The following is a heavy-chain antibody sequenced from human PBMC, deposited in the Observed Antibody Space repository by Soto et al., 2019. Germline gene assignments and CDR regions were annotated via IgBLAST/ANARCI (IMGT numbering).Heavy chain of an antibody. V-gene: IGHV4-39*01. CDR2: IYYSGST. D-gene: IGHD4-17*01. CDR3: ATPRKTAPTVFDS. Sequence: PSETLSLTCTVSGDSISSSSFYWGWIRQPPGKGLEGIGSIYYSGSTYYNPSLKSRGTISVDKAKNQFSLKLSSVTAADTAVFYCATPRKTAPTVFDSWGEAPLVTVSS. J-gene: IGHJ4*02. CDR1: GDSISSSSFY.